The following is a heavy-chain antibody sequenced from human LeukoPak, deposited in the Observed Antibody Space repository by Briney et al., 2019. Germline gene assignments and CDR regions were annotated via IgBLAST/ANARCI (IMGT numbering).Heavy chain of an antibody. D-gene: IGHD4-17*01. CDR1: GYTFTSYG. V-gene: IGHV1-18*01. Sequence: ASVKVSCKASGYTFTSYGISWVRQAPGQGLEWMGWIRAYNGNTNYAQKLQGRVTMTTDTSTSTAYMERRSLRSDDTAVCYSARVYGDYVGWFDPWGQGTLVTVSS. CDR2: IRAYNGNT. J-gene: IGHJ5*02. CDR3: ARVYGDYVGWFDP.